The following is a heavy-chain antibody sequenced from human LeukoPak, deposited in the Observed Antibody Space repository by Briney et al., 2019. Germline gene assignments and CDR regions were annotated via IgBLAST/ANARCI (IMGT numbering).Heavy chain of an antibody. V-gene: IGHV3-11*01. CDR1: GLPVCVWY. D-gene: IGHD5-18*01. CDR2: MSGSGGSI. J-gene: IGHJ4*02. CDR3: ARARGYSNNWPSLFDS. Sequence: PGGSQSLLCAAPGLPVCVWYMRWTRHAPGKRAEWLSYMSGSGGSISDADSVKGRFTISRDNAMNSLDLQMNSRRAEDSAFYYCARARGYSNNWPSLFDSWGQGTLVTVSS.